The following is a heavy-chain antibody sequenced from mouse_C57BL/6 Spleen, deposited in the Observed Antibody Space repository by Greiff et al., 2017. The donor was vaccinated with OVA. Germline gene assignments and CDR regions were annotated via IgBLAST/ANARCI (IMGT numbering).Heavy chain of an antibody. CDR1: GYTFTSYW. CDR3: ARGSSGYSADY. CDR2: IDPSDSET. Sequence: QVQLQQPGAELVRPGSSVKLSCKASGYTFTSYWMHWVKQRPIQGLEWIGNIDPSDSETHYNQKFKDKATLTVDKSSSTAYMQLSSLTSEDSAVYYCARGSSGYSADYWGQGTTLTVSS. D-gene: IGHD3-2*02. V-gene: IGHV1-52*01. J-gene: IGHJ2*01.